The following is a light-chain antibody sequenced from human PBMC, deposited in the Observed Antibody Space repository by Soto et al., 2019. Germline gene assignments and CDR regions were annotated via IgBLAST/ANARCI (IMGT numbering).Light chain of an antibody. CDR2: SAS. Sequence: EIMMTQSPATLSVSPGERATLSCWASQSVSSNLAWYQQKPGQAPRLLIHSASTRATGVPARFSGSGSGTEFTLTISSLQSEDSAVYHRQQYHNWPLTSGGGTKVDIK. CDR1: QSVSSN. CDR3: QQYHNWPLT. V-gene: IGKV3-15*01. J-gene: IGKJ4*01.